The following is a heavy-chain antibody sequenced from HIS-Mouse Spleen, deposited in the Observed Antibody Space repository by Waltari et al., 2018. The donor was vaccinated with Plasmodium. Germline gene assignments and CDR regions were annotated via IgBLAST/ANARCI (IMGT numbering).Heavy chain of an antibody. CDR1: GYTFTSYY. J-gene: IGHJ6*02. CDR3: ARDSLGIAARPYYYGMDV. V-gene: IGHV1-46*03. Sequence: QVQLVQSGAEVKKPGASVKVSCKASGYTFTSYYMHWVRQAPGQGLEWMGKITPSGGRTSYRQKFQGRVTMTRDTSTSTVYMELSSLRSEDTAVYYCARDSLGIAARPYYYGMDVWGQGTTVTVSS. D-gene: IGHD6-6*01. CDR2: ITPSGGRT.